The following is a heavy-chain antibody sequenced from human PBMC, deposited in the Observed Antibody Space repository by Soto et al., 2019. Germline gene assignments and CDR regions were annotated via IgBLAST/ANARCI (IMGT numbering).Heavy chain of an antibody. J-gene: IGHJ6*02. CDR3: AKDRTTVTTKIYYYYGMDV. Sequence: GGSLRLSCAASGFTFSSYGMHWVRQAPGKGLEWVAVISYEGSNKYYADSVKGRFTISRDNSKNTLYLQMNSLRAEDTAVYYCAKDRTTVTTKIYYYYGMDVWGQGTTVTVSS. CDR1: GFTFSSYG. D-gene: IGHD4-17*01. V-gene: IGHV3-30*18. CDR2: ISYEGSNK.